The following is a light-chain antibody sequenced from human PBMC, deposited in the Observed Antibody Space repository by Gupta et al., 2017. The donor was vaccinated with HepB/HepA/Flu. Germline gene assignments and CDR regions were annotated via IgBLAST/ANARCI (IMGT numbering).Light chain of an antibody. CDR1: YSNIGSNT. V-gene: IGLV1-44*01. Sequence: SVLPQSPSPSGTPGQTVTISCSGTYSNIGSNTVTWYQQLPGTAPKLLIYNDNERPSGVPDRFSGVKSGTSASLAISGLQSEDEADFYCAAWDDSLSGYVFGTGTKVTVL. CDR2: NDN. CDR3: AAWDDSLSGYV. J-gene: IGLJ1*01.